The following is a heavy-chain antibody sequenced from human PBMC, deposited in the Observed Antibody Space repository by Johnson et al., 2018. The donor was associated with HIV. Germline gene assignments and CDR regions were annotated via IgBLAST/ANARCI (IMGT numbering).Heavy chain of an antibody. CDR3: ARYLKWEVGVVDWDAFDI. CDR2: INGSGGRT. J-gene: IGHJ3*02. Sequence: VQLVESGGGVVQPGGSLRLSCAASGFTFSDYAMSWVRQAPGKGLEWVSAINGSGGRTGYADSVNGRFTISRDNATNSLYLQLNSLRAEDTALYYCARYLKWEVGVVDWDAFDIWGQGTMVTVSS. D-gene: IGHD2-21*01. V-gene: IGHV3-20*04. CDR1: GFTFSDYA.